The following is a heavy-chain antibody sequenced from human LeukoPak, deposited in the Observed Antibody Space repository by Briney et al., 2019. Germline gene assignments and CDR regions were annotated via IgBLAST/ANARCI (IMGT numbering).Heavy chain of an antibody. CDR2: VKSKTYGGTP. V-gene: IGHV3-15*01. J-gene: IGHJ4*02. CDR3: TTERAYFDN. CDR1: GFTFTDAW. Sequence: PGRSLRLSCAASGFTFTDAWMSWVRQAPGKGLEWVGRVKSKTYGGTPAYAAPVKGRFTNSRDDSKTTVYLQMNSLKGEDAAMYYCTTERAYFDNWGQGTLVTVSS.